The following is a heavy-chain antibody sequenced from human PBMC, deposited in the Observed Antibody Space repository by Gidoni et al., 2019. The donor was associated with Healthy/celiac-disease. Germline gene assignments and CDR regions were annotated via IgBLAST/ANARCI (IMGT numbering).Heavy chain of an antibody. D-gene: IGHD3-10*01. J-gene: IGHJ3*02. CDR3: AKDKGGGYGSDYAFDI. Sequence: EVQLVESGGGLVQPGRSLRLSCAASGFTFDAYAMHWVRQAPGKGLEWGSGISWNMGSIGYLYYVKGRFTISRDNAKNSLYLQMNSLRAEDTALYYCAKDKGGGYGSDYAFDIWGQGTMVTVSS. CDR2: ISWNMGSI. CDR1: GFTFDAYA. V-gene: IGHV3-9*01.